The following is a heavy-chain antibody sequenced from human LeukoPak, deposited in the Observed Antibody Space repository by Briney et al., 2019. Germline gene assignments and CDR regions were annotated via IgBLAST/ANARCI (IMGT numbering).Heavy chain of an antibody. Sequence: ASVKVSCKASGYTFTSYGISWVQQAPGQGLEWMGWISAYNGNTNYAQKLQGRVTMTTDTSTSTAYMELRSLRSDDTPVYYCARARIGNDWFDPWGQGTLVTVSS. D-gene: IGHD4-23*01. CDR1: GYTFTSYG. CDR3: ARARIGNDWFDP. V-gene: IGHV1-18*01. CDR2: ISAYNGNT. J-gene: IGHJ5*02.